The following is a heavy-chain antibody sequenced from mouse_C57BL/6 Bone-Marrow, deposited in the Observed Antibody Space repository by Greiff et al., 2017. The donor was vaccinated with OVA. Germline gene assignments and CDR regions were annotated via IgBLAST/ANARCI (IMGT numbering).Heavy chain of an antibody. Sequence: VQLQESGAELVRPGTSVKMSCKASGYTFTNYWIGWAKQRPGHGLEWIGDIYPGGGYTNYNEKFKGKATLTADKSSSTAYMQFSSLTSEDSAIYYCARRGLGPYYFDYWGQGTTLTVSS. J-gene: IGHJ2*01. D-gene: IGHD4-1*01. CDR2: IYPGGGYT. V-gene: IGHV1-63*01. CDR1: GYTFTNYW. CDR3: ARRGLGPYYFDY.